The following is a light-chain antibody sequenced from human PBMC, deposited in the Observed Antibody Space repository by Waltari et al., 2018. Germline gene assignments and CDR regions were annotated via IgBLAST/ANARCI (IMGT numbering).Light chain of an antibody. CDR2: GTS. CDR1: QSISSSY. CDR3: QQYDTLPWT. Sequence: EIVLTQSPVTLSLSPGERATLPCRASQSISSSYLAWYQQKPGQSPRLLIYGTSSRATGIPDRFSGSGSGTDFTLTISRLEPEDFAVYHCQQYDTLPWTFGQGTKVEIK. J-gene: IGKJ1*01. V-gene: IGKV3-20*01.